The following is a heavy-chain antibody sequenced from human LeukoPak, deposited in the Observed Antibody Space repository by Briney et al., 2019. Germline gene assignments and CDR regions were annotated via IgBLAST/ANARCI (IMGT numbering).Heavy chain of an antibody. CDR2: INPSGGST. V-gene: IGHV1-46*01. CDR1: GYTFTSYY. D-gene: IGHD6-13*01. CDR3: ARVAAGTKLDY. J-gene: IGHJ4*02. Sequence: ASVKVSCKASGYTFTSYYTHWVRQAPGQGLEWMGIINPSGGSTSYAQKFQGRVTMTRDMSTSTVYMELSSLRSEDTAVYYCARVAAGTKLDYWGQGTLVTVSS.